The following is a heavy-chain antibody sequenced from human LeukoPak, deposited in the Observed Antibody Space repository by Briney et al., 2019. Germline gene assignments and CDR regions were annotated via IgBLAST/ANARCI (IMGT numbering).Heavy chain of an antibody. J-gene: IGHJ3*02. D-gene: IGHD3-22*01. Sequence: PSETLSLTCTVSGGSISSSSYSWGWIRQPPGKGLEWIGSIYYSGSTYYNPSLKSRVTISVDTSKNQFSLKLSSVTAADTAVYYCASYLTYYYDSSGYDAFDIWGQGTMVTVSS. CDR1: GGSISSSSYS. V-gene: IGHV4-39*01. CDR3: ASYLTYYYDSSGYDAFDI. CDR2: IYYSGST.